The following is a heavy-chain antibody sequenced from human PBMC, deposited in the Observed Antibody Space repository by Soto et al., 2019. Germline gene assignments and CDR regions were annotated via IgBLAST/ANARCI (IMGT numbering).Heavy chain of an antibody. Sequence: PGGSLRLSCAPSGFTFSSYWMSWVRQAPGKGLEWVANIKQDGSEKYYVDSVKGRFTISRDNAKNSLYLQMNSLRAEDTAVYYCARDRRLDYWGQGTLVTVSS. CDR3: ARDRRLDY. V-gene: IGHV3-7*01. D-gene: IGHD3-22*01. J-gene: IGHJ4*02. CDR1: GFTFSSYW. CDR2: IKQDGSEK.